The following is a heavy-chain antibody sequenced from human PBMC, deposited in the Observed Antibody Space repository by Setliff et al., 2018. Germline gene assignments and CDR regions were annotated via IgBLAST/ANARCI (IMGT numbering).Heavy chain of an antibody. CDR2: IYTSGST. Sequence: SETLSLTCTVSGGSISNYYWSWIRQPAGKGLEWIGRIYTSGSTNYNPSLKSRVTMSVDTSKNQFSLKLSSVTAADMAVYYCARKGISAVSGAFDMWGQGTMVTVSS. J-gene: IGHJ3*02. V-gene: IGHV4-4*07. CDR1: GGSISNYY. CDR3: ARKGISAVSGAFDM. D-gene: IGHD1-26*01.